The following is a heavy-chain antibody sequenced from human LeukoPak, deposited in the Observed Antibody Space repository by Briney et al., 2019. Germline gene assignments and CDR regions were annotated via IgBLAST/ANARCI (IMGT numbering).Heavy chain of an antibody. CDR1: GFTFSIYG. CDR3: AKDWTPIATGPDY. CDR2: ISYDGSNK. J-gene: IGHJ4*02. D-gene: IGHD3/OR15-3a*01. V-gene: IGHV3-30*18. Sequence: GGSLRLSCAASGFTFSIYGMHWVRQAPGKGLERGAVISYDGSNKYYADSLKVRFTISRDNSKNTLYLQMNSLRAEDTAVYYCAKDWTPIATGPDYWGQGTLVTVSS.